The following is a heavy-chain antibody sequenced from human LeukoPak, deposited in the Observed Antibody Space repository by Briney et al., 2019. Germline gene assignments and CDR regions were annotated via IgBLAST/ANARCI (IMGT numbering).Heavy chain of an antibody. CDR2: ISGSGGTT. J-gene: IGHJ4*02. CDR3: ANDLGWIQLNLG. V-gene: IGHV3-23*01. Sequence: PGGTLRLSCEASGFIFSRYGMTWVRQAPGKGLEWVSAISGSGGTTYYADSVKGRFTISRDNPKNTLYLQITSLRAEDTGVYYCANDLGWIQLNLGRGQGTLVTVSS. D-gene: IGHD5-18*01. CDR1: GFIFSRYG.